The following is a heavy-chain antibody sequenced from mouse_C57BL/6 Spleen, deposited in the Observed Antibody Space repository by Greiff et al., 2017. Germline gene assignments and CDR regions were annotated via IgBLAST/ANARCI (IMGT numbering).Heavy chain of an antibody. J-gene: IGHJ2*01. D-gene: IGHD1-1*01. CDR2: IDPSDSYT. Sequence: QVQLQQPGAELVMPGASVKLSCKASGYTFTSYWMHWVKQRPGQGLEWIGEIDPSDSYTNYNQKFKGKSTLTVDKSSSTAYMQLSSLTSEDSAVYYCARSGITTVVACYFDAWGTGTTLTVSS. CDR3: ARSGITTVVACYFDA. V-gene: IGHV1-69*01. CDR1: GYTFTSYW.